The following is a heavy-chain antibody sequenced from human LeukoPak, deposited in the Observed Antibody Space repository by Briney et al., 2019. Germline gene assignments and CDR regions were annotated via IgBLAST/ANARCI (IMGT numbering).Heavy chain of an antibody. V-gene: IGHV4-4*02. CDR2: IYHTGST. J-gene: IGHJ4*02. CDR3: ATRYSVWPK. D-gene: IGHD5/OR15-5a*01. CDR1: GGSISGCNRCW. Sequence: SGTLSLTCAVSGGSISGCNRCWWSWVRQPPGKGLEWIGEIYHTGSTNYNPSLKSRVTISLDKSKNQFSLTLTSVTAADTAMYYCATRYSVWPKWGPGTLVTVSS.